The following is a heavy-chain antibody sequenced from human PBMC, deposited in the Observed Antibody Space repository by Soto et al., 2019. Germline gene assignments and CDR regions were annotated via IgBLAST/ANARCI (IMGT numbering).Heavy chain of an antibody. CDR2: IIPIFGTA. V-gene: IGHV1-69*06. D-gene: IGHD3-10*01. CDR3: ARGYYYGSGRPSDYYGMDA. J-gene: IGHJ6*02. CDR1: GGTFSSYA. Sequence: ASVKVSCKASGGTFSSYAISWVRQAPGQGLEWMGGIIPIFGTANYAQKFQGRVTITADKSTSTAYMELSSLRSEDTAVYYCARGYYYGSGRPSDYYGMDAWGQGTTVTVSS.